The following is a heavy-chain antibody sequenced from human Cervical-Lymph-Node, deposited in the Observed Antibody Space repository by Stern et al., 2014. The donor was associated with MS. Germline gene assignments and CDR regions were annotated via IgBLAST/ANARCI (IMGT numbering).Heavy chain of an antibody. V-gene: IGHV4-61*02. J-gene: IGHJ6*02. CDR2: IYTSGST. CDR1: GGSISSGSYY. D-gene: IGHD3-9*01. CDR3: ARDCRLRYFDNYGMDV. Sequence: QLQLQESGPGLVKPSQTLSLTCTVSGGSISSGSYYWSWIRQPAGKGLEWIGRIYTSGSTNYNPSLKSRVTISVDTSKNQFSLKRGFVTAADTAVYYCARDCRLRYFDNYGMDVWGQGTTVTVSS.